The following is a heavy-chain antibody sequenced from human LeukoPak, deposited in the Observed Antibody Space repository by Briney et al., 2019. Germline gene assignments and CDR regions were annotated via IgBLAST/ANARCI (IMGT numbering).Heavy chain of an antibody. CDR2: ISYDGSDK. J-gene: IGHJ6*02. CDR3: ARDLWAAAEIGMDD. CDR1: GFTFSSYA. V-gene: IGHV3-30-3*01. D-gene: IGHD6-13*01. Sequence: GGSLRLSCAASGFTFSSYAMHWVRQAPGKGLEWVAVISYDGSDKYYADSVKGRFTISRDNSKNTLYLQMNSLRAEDTAVYYCARDLWAAAEIGMDDWGQGTTVTVSS.